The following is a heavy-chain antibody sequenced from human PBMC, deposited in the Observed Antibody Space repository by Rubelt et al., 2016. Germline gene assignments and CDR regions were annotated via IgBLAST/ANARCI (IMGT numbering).Heavy chain of an antibody. V-gene: IGHV2-5*02. CDR1: GFSLTTSGVG. D-gene: IGHD1-7*01. CDR3: AQALDGSDWNSRRYDP. J-gene: IGHJ5*02. Sequence: QITLKESGPTLVKPTQTLTLTCTFSGFSLTTSGVGVGWIRQPPGKALEWLALIYWDNDKRYSPSLRNRLTITKATSKNQVVLTMSNMDPVDAATYYCAQALDGSDWNSRRYDPWGQGILVTVSS. CDR2: IYWDNDK.